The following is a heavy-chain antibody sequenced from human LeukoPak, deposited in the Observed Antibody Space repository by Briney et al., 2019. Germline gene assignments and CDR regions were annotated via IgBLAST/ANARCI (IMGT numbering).Heavy chain of an antibody. J-gene: IGHJ4*02. CDR3: AREWQGGIAAAGTRIEGDY. CDR2: IKQDGSEK. CDR1: GFSVSGYW. D-gene: IGHD6-13*01. Sequence: GGSLRLSCAVSGFSVSGYWMTWVRQAPGKGLEWVANIKQDGSEKKYVASVKGRITISRDNAENSLFLQMNSLRVEDTAVYYCAREWQGGIAAAGTRIEGDYWGQGTMLAVSS. V-gene: IGHV3-7*01.